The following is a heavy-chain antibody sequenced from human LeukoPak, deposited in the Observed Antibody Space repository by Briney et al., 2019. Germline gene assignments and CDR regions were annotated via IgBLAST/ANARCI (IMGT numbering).Heavy chain of an antibody. CDR3: AGITYDSSGYYEDAFDI. V-gene: IGHV1-18*01. J-gene: IGHJ3*02. D-gene: IGHD3-22*01. CDR2: ISGYNGNR. Sequence: ASVKVSCKASGYTFTSYGISWVRQAPGQGLEWMGWISGYNGNRNYAQKFQGRVTMTTDTTAITAYMELSSLRSEDTAVYYCAGITYDSSGYYEDAFDIWGQGTMVTVSS. CDR1: GYTFTSYG.